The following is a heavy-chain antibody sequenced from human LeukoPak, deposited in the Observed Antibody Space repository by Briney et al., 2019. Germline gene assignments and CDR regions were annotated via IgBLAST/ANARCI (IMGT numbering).Heavy chain of an antibody. CDR2: ISGSGGST. CDR1: GFTFNSYA. CDR3: AKGVGGVIPSFDY. J-gene: IGHJ4*02. V-gene: IGHV3-23*01. D-gene: IGHD2-8*02. Sequence: PGGTLRLSCAASGFTFNSYAMSWVRQAPGKGLEWVSAISGSGGSTYYADSVKGRFTISRDNSKNTLYLQMNSLRAEDTAVYYCAKGVGGVIPSFDYWGQGTLVTVSS.